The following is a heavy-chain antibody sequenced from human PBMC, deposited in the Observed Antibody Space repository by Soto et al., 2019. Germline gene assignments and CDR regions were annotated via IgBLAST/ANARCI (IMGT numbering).Heavy chain of an antibody. J-gene: IGHJ4*02. Sequence: QVQLQESGPGLVKPSETLSLTCTVSGGSVSSGSYYWSWIRQPPGKGLEWIGYIYYSGSTNYNPSLKSRVTISVDTSKNQFSLKLSSVTAADTAVYYCARAGYGDPYYFDYWGQGTLVTVSS. D-gene: IGHD4-17*01. CDR3: ARAGYGDPYYFDY. V-gene: IGHV4-61*01. CDR1: GGSVSSGSYY. CDR2: IYYSGST.